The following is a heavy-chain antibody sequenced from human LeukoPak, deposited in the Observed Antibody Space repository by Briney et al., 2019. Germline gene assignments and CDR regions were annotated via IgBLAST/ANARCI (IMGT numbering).Heavy chain of an antibody. CDR3: ARATDDGMDV. CDR1: GGSISSGDYY. V-gene: IGHV4-30-4*01. D-gene: IGHD5-12*01. J-gene: IGHJ6*02. Sequence: TASETLSLTCTVSGGSISSGDYYWSWIRQPPGKGLEWIGYIYYSGSTYYNPSLKSRVTISVDTSKNQFSLKLSPVTAADTAVYYCARATDDGMDVWGQGTTVTVSS. CDR2: IYYSGST.